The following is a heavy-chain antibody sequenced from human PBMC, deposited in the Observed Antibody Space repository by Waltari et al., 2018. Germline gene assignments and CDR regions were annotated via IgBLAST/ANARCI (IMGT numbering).Heavy chain of an antibody. V-gene: IGHV1-69*08. CDR3: ARKPEYSSGGSCYLQN. CDR2: IIPSFGTA. J-gene: IGHJ1*01. Sequence: QVQLVQSGAEVKKPGSSVKVSCKASGGTFSSYAISWVRQAPGQGLEWMGRIIPSFGTANYAQKCKGRVTITADKSTSTAYMELSSLRSEDTAVYYCARKPEYSSGGSCYLQNWGQGTLVTVSS. CDR1: GGTFSSYA. D-gene: IGHD2-15*01.